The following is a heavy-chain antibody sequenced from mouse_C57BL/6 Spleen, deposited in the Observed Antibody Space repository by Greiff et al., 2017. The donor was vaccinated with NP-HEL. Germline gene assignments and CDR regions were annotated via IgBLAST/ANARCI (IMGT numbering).Heavy chain of an antibody. D-gene: IGHD3-2*02. Sequence: QVQLQQSGPELVKPGASVKISCKASGYSFTSYYIHWVKPRPGQGLEWIGWIYPGSGNTKYNEKFKGKATLTADTSSSTAYMQLSSLTSEDSAVYYCASTAQATSTDIVMDYWGQGTSVTVSS. CDR1: GYSFTSYY. V-gene: IGHV1-66*01. CDR2: IYPGSGNT. CDR3: ASTAQATSTDIVMDY. J-gene: IGHJ4*01.